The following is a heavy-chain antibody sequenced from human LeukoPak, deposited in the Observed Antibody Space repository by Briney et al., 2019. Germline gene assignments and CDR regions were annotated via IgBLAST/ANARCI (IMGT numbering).Heavy chain of an antibody. Sequence: GGSLRLSCVASTFTFSNYWMTWVRQAPGKGLEWVANINRDGSERYYVDSVKGRFTISRDNSKNTLYLQMNSLRADDTAVYYCAKDMRAVSFQIEYWGQGTSVTVSS. CDR1: TFTFSNYW. V-gene: IGHV3-7*03. D-gene: IGHD2-2*01. CDR3: AKDMRAVSFQIEY. J-gene: IGHJ4*02. CDR2: INRDGSER.